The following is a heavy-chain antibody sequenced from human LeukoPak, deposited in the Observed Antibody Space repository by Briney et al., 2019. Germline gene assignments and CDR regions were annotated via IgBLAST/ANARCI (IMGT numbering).Heavy chain of an antibody. CDR3: ARGRRSTPPRGGWFDP. CDR2: INHSGST. Sequence: SETLSLTCAVYGRSFSGYYWSWIRQPPGKGLEWIGEINHSGSTNYNPSLKSRVTISVDTSKNQFSLKLSSVTAADTAVYYCARGRRSTPPRGGWFDPWGQGTLVTVSS. V-gene: IGHV4-34*01. J-gene: IGHJ5*02. D-gene: IGHD1-14*01. CDR1: GRSFSGYY.